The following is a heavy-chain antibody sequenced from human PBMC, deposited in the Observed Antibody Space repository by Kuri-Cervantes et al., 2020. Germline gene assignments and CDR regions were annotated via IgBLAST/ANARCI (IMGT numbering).Heavy chain of an antibody. V-gene: IGHV1-3*02. J-gene: IGHJ4*02. CDR3: AIGTVVTTDY. D-gene: IGHD4-23*01. CDR2: SNAGNGNT. CDR1: GYTFTSYA. Sequence: ASVKVSCKASGYTFTSYAMHWVRQAPGQRLEWMGWSNAGNGNTKYSQEFQGRVTMTRDTSTSTVYMELSSLRSEDTAVYYCAIGTVVTTDYWGRGTLVTVSS.